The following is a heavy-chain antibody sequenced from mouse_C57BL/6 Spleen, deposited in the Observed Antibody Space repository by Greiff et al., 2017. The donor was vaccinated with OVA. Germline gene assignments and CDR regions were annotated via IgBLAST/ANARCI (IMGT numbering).Heavy chain of an antibody. J-gene: IGHJ1*03. D-gene: IGHD1-1*01. CDR1: GYSFTGYY. CDR3: ARSGGSSPWYFDV. V-gene: IGHV1-42*01. CDR2: INPSTGGT. Sequence: VQLKQSGPELVKPGASVKISCKASGYSFTGYYMNWVKQSPEKSLEWIGEINPSTGGTTYNQKFKAKATLTVDKSSSTAYMQLKSLTSEDSAVYYCARSGGSSPWYFDVWGTGTTVTVSS.